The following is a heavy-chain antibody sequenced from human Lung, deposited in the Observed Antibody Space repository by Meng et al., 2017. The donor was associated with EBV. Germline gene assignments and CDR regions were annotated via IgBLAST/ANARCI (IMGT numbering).Heavy chain of an antibody. CDR1: GFTFSNAW. J-gene: IGHJ4*02. V-gene: IGHV3-15*01. CDR3: TRWSYGGTAY. CDR2: IKSKTDGGTT. Sequence: EVQLVESGGGWVKPGGSLRLSCAASGFTFSNAWMSWVRQAPGKGLEWVGRIKSKTDGGTTDYAAPVKGRFTISRDDSKNMLYLQMNSLKSEDTAVYYCTRWSYGGTAYWGQGTRVTVDS. D-gene: IGHD4/OR15-4a*01.